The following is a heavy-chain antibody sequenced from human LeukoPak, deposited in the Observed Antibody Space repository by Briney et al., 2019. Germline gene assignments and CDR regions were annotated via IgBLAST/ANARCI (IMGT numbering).Heavy chain of an antibody. CDR3: ARRAIVATPYVY. CDR1: GGSISSSSYY. Sequence: SETLSLTCTVSGGSISSSSYYWGWIRQPPGKGLEWIGSIYYSGSTYYNPSLKSRVTISVDTSKNQFSLKLSSVTAADTAAYYCARRAIVATPYVYWGQGTLVTVSS. D-gene: IGHD5-12*01. J-gene: IGHJ4*02. CDR2: IYYSGST. V-gene: IGHV4-39*01.